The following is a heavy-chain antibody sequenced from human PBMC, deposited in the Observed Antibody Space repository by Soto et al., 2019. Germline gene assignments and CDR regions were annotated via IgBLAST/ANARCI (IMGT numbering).Heavy chain of an antibody. J-gene: IGHJ4*02. D-gene: IGHD1-1*01. V-gene: IGHV3-11*01. CDR2: ITNSGTI. CDR1: GFTFSSYD. CDR3: ARDWNSND. Sequence: PGGSLRLSCAASGFTFSSYDTHWVRQATGKGLEWVSYITNSGTIYYADSVKGRFTISRDNAKNSLFLQMNSLRVEDTALYYCARDWNSNDWGQGTLVTVSS.